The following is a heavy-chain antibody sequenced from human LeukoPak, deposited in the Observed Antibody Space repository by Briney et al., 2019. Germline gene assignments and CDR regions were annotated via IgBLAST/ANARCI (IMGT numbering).Heavy chain of an antibody. V-gene: IGHV1-24*01. CDR1: GGTFSSYA. CDR2: FDPEDGET. Sequence: PKASVKVSCKASGGTFSSYAISWVRQAPGQGLEWMGGFDPEDGETIYAQKFQGRVTMTEDTSTDTAYMELSSLRSEDTAVYYCATDPIRWELDGDYWGQGTLVTVSS. D-gene: IGHD1-26*01. CDR3: ATDPIRWELDGDY. J-gene: IGHJ4*02.